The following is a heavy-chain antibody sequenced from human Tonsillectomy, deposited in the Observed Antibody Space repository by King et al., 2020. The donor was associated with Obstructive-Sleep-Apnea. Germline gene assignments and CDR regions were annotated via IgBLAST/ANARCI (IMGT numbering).Heavy chain of an antibody. V-gene: IGHV5-51*01. D-gene: IGHD6-13*01. CDR1: GYSFTSYW. CDR3: ARLYSSSWYVPCFDY. J-gene: IGHJ4*02. CDR2: IYPGDSDT. Sequence: VQLVESGAEVKKPGESLKISCKGSGYSFTSYWIGWVRQMPGKGLEWMGIIYPGDSDTRSSPSFQGQVTISADKSISTAYLQWSSLKASDTAMYYCARLYSSSWYVPCFDYWGQGTLVTVSS.